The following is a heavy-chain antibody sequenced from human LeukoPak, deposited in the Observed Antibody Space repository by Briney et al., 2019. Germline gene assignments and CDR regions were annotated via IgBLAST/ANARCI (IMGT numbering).Heavy chain of an antibody. V-gene: IGHV4-34*01. Sequence: SETLSLTCAVYGGSFSGYYWSWIRQPPGKGLEWIGEINHSGSTNYNPSLKSRVTISVDTSKNQFSLKLGSVTAADTAVYYCARRSVLLWFGESYKFDYWGQGTLVTVSS. CDR2: INHSGST. CDR1: GGSFSGYY. CDR3: ARRSVLLWFGESYKFDY. D-gene: IGHD3-10*01. J-gene: IGHJ4*02.